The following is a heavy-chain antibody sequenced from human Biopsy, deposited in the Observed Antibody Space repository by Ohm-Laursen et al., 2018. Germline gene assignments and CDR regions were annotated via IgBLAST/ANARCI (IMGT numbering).Heavy chain of an antibody. Sequence: VSSVKVSCKASEGTVSRYAISWVRQAPGQGLEWMGGIITFFRTVNYAQNFQGRLTITADEFTDTAYMELRSLRSEDTAVYYCAPQTPRDPDILTGAYHYDMAVWGQGTTVTVSS. CDR3: APQTPRDPDILTGAYHYDMAV. J-gene: IGHJ6*02. V-gene: IGHV1-69*01. CDR1: EGTVSRYA. D-gene: IGHD3-9*01. CDR2: IITFFRTV.